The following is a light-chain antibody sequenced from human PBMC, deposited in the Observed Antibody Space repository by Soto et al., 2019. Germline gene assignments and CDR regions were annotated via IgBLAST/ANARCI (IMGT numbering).Light chain of an antibody. J-gene: IGKJ1*01. CDR3: QKYNSAMWK. CDR2: GAS. Sequence: DIQMTQSPPSLSASVGDRVTISCRASLGIANYVLWYQQRPGKVPKLLIYGASSLLSGVPSRFSGSGSGTDFTLTISSLQPEDVGTYYCQKYNSAMWKFGQGTKVDIK. V-gene: IGKV1-27*01. CDR1: LGIANY.